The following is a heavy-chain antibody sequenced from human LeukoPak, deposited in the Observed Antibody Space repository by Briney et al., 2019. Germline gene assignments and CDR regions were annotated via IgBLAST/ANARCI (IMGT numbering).Heavy chain of an antibody. CDR2: ISNSGSPI. V-gene: IGHV3-48*03. CDR1: GFTITSYE. Sequence: GGSLRLSCAASGFTITSYEMDWVRQAPGMGPEFISYISNSGSPIKYGNAVKGRFTISRDNSKNSVYLQMDSLRAEDTAVYYCAGGPQYGGSFAFWGQGTLVTVSS. CDR3: AGGPQYGGSFAF. J-gene: IGHJ4*02. D-gene: IGHD1-26*01.